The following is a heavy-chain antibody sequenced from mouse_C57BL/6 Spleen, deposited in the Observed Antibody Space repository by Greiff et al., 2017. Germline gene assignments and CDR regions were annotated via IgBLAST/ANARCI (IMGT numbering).Heavy chain of an antibody. CDR2: IYPGDGDT. CDR1: GYAFSSSW. Sequence: VRRRQSGPELVKPGASVKISCKASGYAFSSSWMNWVKQRPGKGLEWIGRIYPGDGDTNYNGKFKGKATLTADKSSSTAYMQLSSLTSEDSAVYFCARSSDGYDYAMDYWGQGTSVTVSS. CDR3: ARSSDGYDYAMDY. V-gene: IGHV1-82*01. J-gene: IGHJ4*01. D-gene: IGHD2-2*01.